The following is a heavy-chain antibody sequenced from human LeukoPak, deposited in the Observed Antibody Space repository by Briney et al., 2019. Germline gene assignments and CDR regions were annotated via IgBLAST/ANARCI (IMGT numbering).Heavy chain of an antibody. CDR2: ISTGGNYI. Sequence: GGSLRLSCAASGFTFSDYYMSWIRQAPGKGLEWVSYISTGGNYIKDADSVKGRFPISRDNAKNSLFLQMNSLRVEDTAVYYCARPKTAWSSHWYFELWGRGTLVTVSS. CDR3: ARPKTAWSSHWYFEL. D-gene: IGHD1-1*01. J-gene: IGHJ2*01. V-gene: IGHV3-11*03. CDR1: GFTFSDYY.